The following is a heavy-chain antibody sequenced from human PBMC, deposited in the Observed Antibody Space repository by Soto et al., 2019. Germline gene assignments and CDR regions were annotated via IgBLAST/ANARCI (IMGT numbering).Heavy chain of an antibody. V-gene: IGHV4-31*03. CDR3: ARDGSDRGFDY. D-gene: IGHD1-26*01. CDR1: GGSISSGGYY. CDR2: IYYSGST. Sequence: LSLTCTVSGGSISSGGYYWSWIRQHPGKGLEWIGYIYYSGSTCYNPSLKSRVTISVDTSKNQFSLKLSSVTAADTAVYYCARDGSDRGFDYWGQGTLVTVSS. J-gene: IGHJ4*02.